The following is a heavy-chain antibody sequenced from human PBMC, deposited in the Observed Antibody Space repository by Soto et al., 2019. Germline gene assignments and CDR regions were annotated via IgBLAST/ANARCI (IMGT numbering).Heavy chain of an antibody. J-gene: IGHJ5*02. V-gene: IGHV3-9*01. CDR2: ISWNSGSI. Sequence: GGSLRLSCAASGFTFDDYAMHWVRQAPGKGLEWVSGISWNSGSIGYADSVKGRFTISRDNAKNSLYLQMNSLRAEDTALYYCAKGPSGYYQNNWFDPWGQGTLVTVSS. CDR1: GFTFDDYA. D-gene: IGHD3-22*01. CDR3: AKGPSGYYQNNWFDP.